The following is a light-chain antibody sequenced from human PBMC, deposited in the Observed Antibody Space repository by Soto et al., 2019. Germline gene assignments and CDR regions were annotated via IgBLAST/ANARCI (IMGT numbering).Light chain of an antibody. CDR2: DAS. CDR1: QSVSVY. Sequence: EIVLTQSPVTLSLSPGEGATLSCRASQSVSVYLAWYQQKPGQVPRLLIYDASKRATGIPARFSGSGSGTDFALTISSLEPEDFAVYYCQQRSSGVTFGQGTRLEL. V-gene: IGKV3-11*01. J-gene: IGKJ5*01. CDR3: QQRSSGVT.